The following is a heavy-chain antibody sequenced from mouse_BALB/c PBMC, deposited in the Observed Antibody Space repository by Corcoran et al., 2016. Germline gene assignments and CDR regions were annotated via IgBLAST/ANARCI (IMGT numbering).Heavy chain of an antibody. CDR2: INRYTGEP. J-gene: IGHJ4*01. CDR1: GYTFTNYG. V-gene: IGHV9-3-1*01. CDR3: AREPRAMDY. Sequence: QIQLVQSGPELKKPGETVKISCKASGYTFTNYGMNWLKQAPGKGLKWMGWINRYTGEPTYADDFKGRFAFSLETSASTAYLQINNLKNEDTATYFCAREPRAMDYWGQGTSVTVSS.